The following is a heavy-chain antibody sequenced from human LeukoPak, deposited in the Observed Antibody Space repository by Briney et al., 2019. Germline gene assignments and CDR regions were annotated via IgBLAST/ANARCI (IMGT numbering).Heavy chain of an antibody. CDR2: MSYDGSNK. V-gene: IGHV3-33*05. D-gene: IGHD4-23*01. CDR1: GFTFSSYG. CDR3: ATVTSLRASRYLDL. J-gene: IGHJ2*01. Sequence: TGGSLRLSCAASGFTFSSYGMHWVRQAPGKGLEWVAVMSYDGSNKYYVDSVKGRFTVSRDNSKKTLYVQMSSLRAEDTAVYYCATVTSLRASRYLDLWGRGTLVTVSS.